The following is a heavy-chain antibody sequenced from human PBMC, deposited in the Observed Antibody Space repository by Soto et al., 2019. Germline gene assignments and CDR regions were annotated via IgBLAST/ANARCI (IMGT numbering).Heavy chain of an antibody. D-gene: IGHD6-6*01. Sequence: ASVKVSCKASGYTFTSYGISWARQAPGQGLEWMGWISAYNGNTNYAQKLQGRVTMTTDTSTSTAYMELRSLRSDDTAVYYCARVLGIAARPMNWFDPWGQGTLVTVSS. J-gene: IGHJ5*02. V-gene: IGHV1-18*01. CDR3: ARVLGIAARPMNWFDP. CDR1: GYTFTSYG. CDR2: ISAYNGNT.